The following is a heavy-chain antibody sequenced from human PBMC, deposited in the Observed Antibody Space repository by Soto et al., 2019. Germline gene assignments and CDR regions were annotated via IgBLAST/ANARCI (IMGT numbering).Heavy chain of an antibody. CDR1: EVPSSSYE. J-gene: IGHJ4*01. CDR3: ARALDFWSGYLSD. CDR2: ISSSGSTI. Sequence: PGVPLSVSPRASEVPSSSYEMNLVSQAPGKGLEWVSYISSSGSTIYYADSVKGRFSISRDNAKNALYLQMNSLRADDMAVYYCARALDFWSGYLSDWGHGTLVTVSS. D-gene: IGHD3-3*01. V-gene: IGHV3-48*03.